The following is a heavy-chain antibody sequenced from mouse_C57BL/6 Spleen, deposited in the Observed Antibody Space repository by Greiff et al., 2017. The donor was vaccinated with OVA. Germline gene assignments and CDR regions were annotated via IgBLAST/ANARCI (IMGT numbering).Heavy chain of an antibody. CDR3: TYYVSSEAWFAY. D-gene: IGHD1-1*01. J-gene: IGHJ3*01. CDR1: GYTFTSYW. V-gene: IGHV1-5*01. Sequence: VQLQQSGTVLARPGASVKMSCKTSGYTFTSYWMHWVKQRPGQGLEWIGAIYPGNSDTSYNQKFKGKAKLTAVTSASTAYMELSSLTNEDSAVYYCTYYVSSEAWFAYWGQGTLVTVSA. CDR2: IYPGNSDT.